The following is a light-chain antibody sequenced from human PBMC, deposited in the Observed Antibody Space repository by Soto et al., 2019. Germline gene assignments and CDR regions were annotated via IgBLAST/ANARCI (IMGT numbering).Light chain of an antibody. CDR1: QSIGTV. J-gene: IGKJ5*01. Sequence: DFELTQSRYSLCAFVGDRVALTGLASQSIGTVLSWYQQKSGRAPKLLIYAASSLQIGVPSRFSGSGSGTNFTLTISSLQPEDFATYFCQQNYDTPITFGQGTRLEIK. CDR2: AAS. CDR3: QQNYDTPIT. V-gene: IGKV1-39*01.